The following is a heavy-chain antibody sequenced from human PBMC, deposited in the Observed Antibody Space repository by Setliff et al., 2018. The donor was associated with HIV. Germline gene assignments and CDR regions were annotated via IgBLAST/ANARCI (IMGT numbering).Heavy chain of an antibody. Sequence: SETLSLTCTVSGGSISSGGYSWSWIRHYPGKGLEWIGYIYYSGSTYYNPALKSRVSISVDTSKNQSSLKLNSVTAADTAIYYCAGETGEGGGTGGIFQYWGQGTLVTVSS. CDR1: GGSISSGGYS. CDR3: AGETGEGGGTGGIFQY. J-gene: IGHJ4*02. D-gene: IGHD3-16*01. CDR2: IYYSGST. V-gene: IGHV4-31*03.